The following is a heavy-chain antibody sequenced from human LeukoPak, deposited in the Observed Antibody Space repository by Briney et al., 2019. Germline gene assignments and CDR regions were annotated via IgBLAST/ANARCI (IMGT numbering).Heavy chain of an antibody. CDR2: INHSGST. D-gene: IGHD6-19*01. J-gene: IGHJ4*02. V-gene: IGHV4-34*01. CDR3: ARGRSSGLSTSIDY. CDR1: GGSLTFYY. Sequence: SETLSLTCAVYGGSLTFYYWSWIRQPPGKGLEWIGEINHSGSTNYNPSLKSRVTISLDTSRNQFSLRLRSVTAADTAIYCCARGRSSGLSTSIDYWGQGSLVAVSS.